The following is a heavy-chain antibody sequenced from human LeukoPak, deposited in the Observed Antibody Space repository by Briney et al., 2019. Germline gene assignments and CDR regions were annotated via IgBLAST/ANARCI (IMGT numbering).Heavy chain of an antibody. D-gene: IGHD6-13*01. CDR1: GFTFSDYY. J-gene: IGHJ4*02. CDR2: ISSSGNTT. V-gene: IGHV3-11*04. Sequence: PGGSLRPSCAASGFTFSDYYMSWIRQAPGKGLECVSYISSSGNTTYHADSVKGRFTISRDNAKNSLYLQMSSLRAEDTAVYYCARDGGSSWYFDYWGQGTLVTVSS. CDR3: ARDGGSSWYFDY.